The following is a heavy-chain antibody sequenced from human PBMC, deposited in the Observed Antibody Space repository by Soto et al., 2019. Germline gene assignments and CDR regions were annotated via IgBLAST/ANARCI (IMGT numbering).Heavy chain of an antibody. D-gene: IGHD3-10*01. CDR3: TRSLGYYGSGSTPRDGY. CDR1: GFTFSDYY. V-gene: IGHV3-73*01. Sequence: GGSLRLSCAASGFTFSDYYMSWIRQAPGKGLEWVGRIRSKVNSYATAYAASVKGRFTISRDDSKNTAYLQMNSLKTEDTAVYYCTRSLGYYGSGSTPRDGYWGQGTLVTVSS. J-gene: IGHJ4*02. CDR2: IRSKVNSYAT.